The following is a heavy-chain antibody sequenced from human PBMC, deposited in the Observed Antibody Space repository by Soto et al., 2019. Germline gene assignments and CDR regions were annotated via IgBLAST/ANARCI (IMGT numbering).Heavy chain of an antibody. Sequence: QVQLQESGPGLVKPSETLSLTCTVSGGSITSGSYYWSWVRQPPGKGLEWIGYIYRGGSTKYNPSLRSRLTISVDTSQNQFSLRLTSVTAADTAVYYCARWKYSYADLPGDWFDSWGQGTLVTVSS. V-gene: IGHV4-61*01. CDR1: GGSITSGSYY. CDR3: ARWKYSYADLPGDWFDS. J-gene: IGHJ5*01. D-gene: IGHD3-16*01. CDR2: IYRGGST.